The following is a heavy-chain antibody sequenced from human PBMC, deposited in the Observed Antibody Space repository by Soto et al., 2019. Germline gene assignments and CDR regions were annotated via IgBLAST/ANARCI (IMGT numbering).Heavy chain of an antibody. Sequence: GGSLRLSCAASGFTFSSYGMHWVRQAPGKGLEWVAVISYDGSNKYYADSVKGRFTISRDNSKNTLYLQMNSLRAEDTAVYYCAKDLIAARNFNGFDPWGQGTRVTVPS. CDR1: GFTFSSYG. J-gene: IGHJ5*02. V-gene: IGHV3-30*18. CDR2: ISYDGSNK. CDR3: AKDLIAARNFNGFDP. D-gene: IGHD6-6*01.